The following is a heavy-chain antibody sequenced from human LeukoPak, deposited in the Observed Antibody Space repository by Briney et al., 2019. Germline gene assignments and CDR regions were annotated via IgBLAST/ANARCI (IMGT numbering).Heavy chain of an antibody. D-gene: IGHD1-26*01. CDR2: ISGSGGST. CDR3: AKGEGATLYYYGMDV. Sequence: PGGSLRLSCAASGFTFSSYAMSCVRQAPGKGLEWVSAISGSGGSTYYADSVKGRFTISRDNSKNTLYLQMNSLRAEDTAVYYCAKGEGATLYYYGMDVWGQGTTVTVSS. CDR1: GFTFSSYA. V-gene: IGHV3-23*01. J-gene: IGHJ6*02.